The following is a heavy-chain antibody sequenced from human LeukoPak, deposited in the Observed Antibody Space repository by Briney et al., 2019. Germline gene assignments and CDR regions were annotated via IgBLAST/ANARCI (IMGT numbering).Heavy chain of an antibody. CDR1: GYTLTELS. J-gene: IGHJ4*02. D-gene: IGHD6-13*01. Sequence: ASVKVSCKVSGYTLTELSMHWVRQAPGKGLEWTGGFDPEDGETIYAQKFQGRVTMTEDTSTDTAYMELSSLRSEDTAVYYCATDLGSSWSLNFDYWGQGTLVTVSS. CDR2: FDPEDGET. V-gene: IGHV1-24*01. CDR3: ATDLGSSWSLNFDY.